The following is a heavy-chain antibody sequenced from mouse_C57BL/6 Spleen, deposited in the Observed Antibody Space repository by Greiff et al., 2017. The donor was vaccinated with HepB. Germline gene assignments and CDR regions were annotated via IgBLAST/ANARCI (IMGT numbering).Heavy chain of an antibody. V-gene: IGHV1-82*01. Sequence: VKLQESGPELVKPGASVKISCKASGYAFSSSWMNWVKQRPGKGLEWIGRIYPGDGDTNYNGKFKGKATLTADKSSSTAYMQLSSLTSEDSAVYFCADGYFDVWGTGTTVTVSS. CDR3: ADGYFDV. CDR2: IYPGDGDT. CDR1: GYAFSSSW. J-gene: IGHJ1*03.